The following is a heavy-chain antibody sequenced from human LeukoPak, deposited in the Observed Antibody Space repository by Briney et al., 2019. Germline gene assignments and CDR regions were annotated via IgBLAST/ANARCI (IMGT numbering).Heavy chain of an antibody. J-gene: IGHJ3*02. V-gene: IGHV1-3*01. CDR3: AGVITFGGVIEMRAFDI. Sequence: ASVKVSCKASGYTFTSYAMHWVRQAPGQRLEWMGWINAGNGNTKYSQKFQGRVTITRDTSASTAYMELSSLRSEDTAVYYCAGVITFGGVIEMRAFDIWGQETMVTVSS. CDR2: INAGNGNT. D-gene: IGHD3-16*02. CDR1: GYTFTSYA.